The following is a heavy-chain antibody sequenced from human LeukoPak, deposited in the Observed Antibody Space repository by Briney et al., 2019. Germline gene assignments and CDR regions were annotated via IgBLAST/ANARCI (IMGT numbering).Heavy chain of an antibody. CDR1: GGSMTGTSYY. J-gene: IGHJ4*02. CDR3: ATEYDDYGGVH. CDR2: IYYSGST. D-gene: IGHD4-23*01. Sequence: SETLSLTCTVSGGSMTGTSYYWGWVRQPPGKGLEWLGNIYYSGSTYYNPSLKSRVAISVDTSKNQFSLNLRSVTAADTAVYYCATEYDDYGGVHWGQGTLVTVSS. V-gene: IGHV4-39*01.